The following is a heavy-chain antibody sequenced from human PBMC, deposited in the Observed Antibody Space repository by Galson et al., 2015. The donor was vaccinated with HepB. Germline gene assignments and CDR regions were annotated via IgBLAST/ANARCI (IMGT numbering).Heavy chain of an antibody. V-gene: IGHV3-23*01. CDR1: GFTFSSYA. CDR2: ISGSGGST. J-gene: IGHJ1*01. D-gene: IGHD6-13*01. CDR3: AKDSVYRWEQQPQYFQH. Sequence: SLRLSCAASGFTFSSYAMSWVRQAPGKGLEWVSAISGSGGSTYYADSVKGRFTISRDNSKNTLYLQMNSLRAEDTAVYYCAKDSVYRWEQQPQYFQHWGQGTLVTVSS.